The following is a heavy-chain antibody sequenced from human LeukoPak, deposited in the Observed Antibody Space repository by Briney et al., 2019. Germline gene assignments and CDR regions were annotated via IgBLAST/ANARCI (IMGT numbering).Heavy chain of an antibody. D-gene: IGHD6-19*01. CDR3: ARDGGQTVAGPDAFDI. CDR1: GGSISSYY. V-gene: IGHV4-59*01. CDR2: IYYSGST. J-gene: IGHJ3*02. Sequence: SETLSLTCTVSGGSISSYYWSWIRQPPGKGLEWIRYIYYSGSTNYNPSLKSRVTISVDTSKNQFSLKLSSVTAADTAVYYCARDGGQTVAGPDAFDIWGQGTMVTVSS.